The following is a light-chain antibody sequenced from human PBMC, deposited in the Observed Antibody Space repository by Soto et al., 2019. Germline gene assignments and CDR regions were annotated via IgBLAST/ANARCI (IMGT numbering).Light chain of an antibody. V-gene: IGKV3-20*01. J-gene: IGKJ2*02. Sequence: EIVLTQSPGTLSLSPGERATLSCRASQSVYSSYLAWYQQKPGQAPRLLIYDASSRATGIPDRFSGSGSGTDFTLTISSLEPEGFAVYYCQQYGNLWTFGQGTKLEI. CDR2: DAS. CDR1: QSVYSSY. CDR3: QQYGNLWT.